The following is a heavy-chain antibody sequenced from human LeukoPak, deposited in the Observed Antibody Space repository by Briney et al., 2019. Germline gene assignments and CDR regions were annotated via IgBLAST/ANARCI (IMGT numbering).Heavy chain of an antibody. J-gene: IGHJ3*02. Sequence: GRSLRLSCAASGFTFDDYAMYWVRQAPGKGLEWVSGISWNSGSIGYADSVKGRFTISRDNAKNSLYLQMNSLRAEDTALYYCAKDISAADAFDIWGQGTMVTVSS. CDR3: AKDISAADAFDI. D-gene: IGHD2-15*01. CDR1: GFTFDDYA. CDR2: ISWNSGSI. V-gene: IGHV3-9*01.